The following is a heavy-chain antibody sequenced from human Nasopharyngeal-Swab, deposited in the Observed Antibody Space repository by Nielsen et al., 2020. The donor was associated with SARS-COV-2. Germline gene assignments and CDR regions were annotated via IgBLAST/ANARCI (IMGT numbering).Heavy chain of an antibody. Sequence: VRQAPGKGLEWVSLIYSGGSTTYYGDTVKGRFTISRDNSKNTLYLQMNSLRAEDTALYYCAKWTAVTGYWGLDYWGQGTLVTVSS. D-gene: IGHD3-9*01. V-gene: IGHV3-23*03. CDR3: AKWTAVTGYWGLDY. J-gene: IGHJ4*02. CDR2: IYSGGSTT.